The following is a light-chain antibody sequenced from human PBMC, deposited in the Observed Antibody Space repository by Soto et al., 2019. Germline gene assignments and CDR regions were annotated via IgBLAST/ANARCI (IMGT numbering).Light chain of an antibody. CDR2: DAS. V-gene: IGKV1-5*01. Sequence: DIQMPQSPSTLSASVGARVIITCRATEGISSWLAWHQQKQGKAPRLLIYDASTLENGVPSRFSGSGSGTEFTLTISSLQPEDFATYYCQQYKSYPDTFGQGTKLEIK. J-gene: IGKJ2*01. CDR3: QQYKSYPDT. CDR1: EGISSW.